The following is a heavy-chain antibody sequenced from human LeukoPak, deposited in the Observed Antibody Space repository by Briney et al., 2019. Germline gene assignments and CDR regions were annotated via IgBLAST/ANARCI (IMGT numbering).Heavy chain of an antibody. Sequence: GGSLRLSCAASGFTFSNYWMSWVRQAPGKGLEWVASIHQHGNEKYFVDSVRGRFIISRDNAKNSLYLQMSSLRAEDTAVYYCATLNGPLFEYWGQGTLVTVPS. CDR3: ATLNGPLFEY. D-gene: IGHD2-8*01. V-gene: IGHV3-7*01. CDR2: IHQHGNEK. CDR1: GFTFSNYW. J-gene: IGHJ4*02.